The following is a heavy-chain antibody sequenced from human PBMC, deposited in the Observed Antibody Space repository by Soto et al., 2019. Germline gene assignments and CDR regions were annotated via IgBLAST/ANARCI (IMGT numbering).Heavy chain of an antibody. D-gene: IGHD5-12*01. J-gene: IGHJ4*02. CDR1: GGTFSSYT. CDR2: IIPILGIA. CDR3: ARTKRGYSGYEYPEQV. Sequence: GASVKVSCKASGGTFSSYTISWVRQAPGQGLERMGRIIPILGIANYAQKFQGRVTITADKSTSTAYMELSSLRSEDTAVYYCARTKRGYSGYEYPEQVWGQGTLVTVSS. V-gene: IGHV1-69*02.